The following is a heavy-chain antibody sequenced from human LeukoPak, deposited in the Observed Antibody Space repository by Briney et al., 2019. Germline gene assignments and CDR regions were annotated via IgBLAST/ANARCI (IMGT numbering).Heavy chain of an antibody. V-gene: IGHV3-23*01. J-gene: IGHJ4*02. CDR3: AKALKYSSSSDLDY. CDR2: ISGSGGST. D-gene: IGHD6-6*01. Sequence: GGSLRLSCAASGFTFSSYSMNWVRQAPGKGLEWVSAISGSGGSTFYADSVKGRFTISRDNSKNTLFLQMNSLRAEDTAVYYCAKALKYSSSSDLDYWGQGTLVTVSS. CDR1: GFTFSSYS.